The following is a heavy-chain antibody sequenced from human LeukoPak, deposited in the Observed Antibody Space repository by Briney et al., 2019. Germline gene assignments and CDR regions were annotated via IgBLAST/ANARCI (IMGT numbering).Heavy chain of an antibody. J-gene: IGHJ4*02. CDR1: GFTFSTYT. Sequence: GGSLRLSCAASGFTFSTYTMNWVRQAPGKGLEWVSSITSSSSYIYYADSVKGRFTISRDNAKNSLYLQMNSLRAEDTAVYYCARHVVAVGFDYWGQGTLVSVSS. CDR2: ITSSSSYI. V-gene: IGHV3-21*01. CDR3: ARHVVAVGFDY. D-gene: IGHD3-22*01.